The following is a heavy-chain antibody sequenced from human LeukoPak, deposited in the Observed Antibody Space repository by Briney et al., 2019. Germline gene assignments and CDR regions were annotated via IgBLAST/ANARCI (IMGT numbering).Heavy chain of an antibody. V-gene: IGHV3-20*01. CDR2: INWNGGST. CDR1: GFTFSDYY. J-gene: IGHJ5*02. D-gene: IGHD4-17*01. CDR3: ARSAYGDTVNWFDP. Sequence: GGSLRLSCAASGFTFSDYYMSWVRQAPGKGLEWVSGINWNGGSTGYADSVKGRFTISRDNAKNSLYLQMNSLRAEDTALYHCARSAYGDTVNWFDPWGQGTLVTVSS.